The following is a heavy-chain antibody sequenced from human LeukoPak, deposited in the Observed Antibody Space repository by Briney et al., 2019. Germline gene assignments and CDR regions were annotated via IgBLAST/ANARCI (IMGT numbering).Heavy chain of an antibody. V-gene: IGHV4-61*05. CDR3: ARAGYSSGWYGVHIDY. CDR1: GGSISNSNYY. D-gene: IGHD6-19*01. J-gene: IGHJ4*02. Sequence: SETLSLTCTVSGGSISNSNYYWGCIRQPPGKGLECIGYIYYSGSTNYNPSLKSRVTISVDTSKNQFSLKLSSVTAADTAVYYCARAGYSSGWYGVHIDYWGQGTLVTVSS. CDR2: IYYSGST.